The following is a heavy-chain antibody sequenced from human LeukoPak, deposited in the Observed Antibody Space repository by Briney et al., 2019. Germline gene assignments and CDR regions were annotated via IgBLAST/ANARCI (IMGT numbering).Heavy chain of an antibody. J-gene: IGHJ4*02. CDR3: ARDGSWSSISYSDY. D-gene: IGHD2-2*01. V-gene: IGHV1-2*02. CDR1: GYTFTGYY. CDR2: INPNSGDT. Sequence: ALVKVSCKASGYTFTGYYIHWVRQAPGQGLEWMGWINPNSGDTKYEQRFQGRVTMTRDTSISTAYMELTRLRSDDAAVYFCARDGSWSSISYSDYWGQGTLVTVSS.